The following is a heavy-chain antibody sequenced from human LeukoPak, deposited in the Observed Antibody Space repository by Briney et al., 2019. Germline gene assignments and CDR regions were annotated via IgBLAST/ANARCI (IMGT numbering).Heavy chain of an antibody. CDR2: IYHSGST. V-gene: IGHV4-4*02. Sequence: SETLSLTCAVSGGSISSSNWWSWVRQPPGKGLEWIGEIYHSGSTNYNPSLKSRVTISVDKSKNQFSLKLSSVTAADTAVYYCARAYVVVTATLYYFDYWGQGTLVTVSS. CDR3: ARAYVVVTATLYYFDY. J-gene: IGHJ4*02. CDR1: GGSISSSNW. D-gene: IGHD2-21*02.